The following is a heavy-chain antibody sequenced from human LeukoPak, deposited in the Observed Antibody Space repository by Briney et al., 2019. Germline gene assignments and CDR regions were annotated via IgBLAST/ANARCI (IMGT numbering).Heavy chain of an antibody. CDR3: ARDSDSSGWYGLGY. Sequence: GGSLRLSCAASGFTVSTNYMSWVRQAPGKGLEWVSVIYSGGSTYYADSVKGRFTISRDNSKNTVYLQMNSLRAEDTAVYYCARDSDSSGWYGLGYWGQGTLVTVSS. V-gene: IGHV3-53*01. CDR2: IYSGGST. CDR1: GFTVSTNY. J-gene: IGHJ4*02. D-gene: IGHD6-19*01.